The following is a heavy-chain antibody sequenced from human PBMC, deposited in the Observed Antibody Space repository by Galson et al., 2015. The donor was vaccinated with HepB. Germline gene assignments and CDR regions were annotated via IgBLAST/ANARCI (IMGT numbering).Heavy chain of an antibody. CDR2: FYYTGNT. J-gene: IGHJ4*02. V-gene: IGHV4-39*01. CDR3: ARHESESKTYAADN. CDR1: GFTFSSYP. Sequence: LRLSCAASGFTFSSYPMNWVRQPPGKGLEWIGSFYYTGNTHYNPSLKSRVTISGDTSKNQFSLKLNSVTAADTAVYCCARHESESKTYAADNWGQGTLVTVSS. D-gene: IGHD2-2*01.